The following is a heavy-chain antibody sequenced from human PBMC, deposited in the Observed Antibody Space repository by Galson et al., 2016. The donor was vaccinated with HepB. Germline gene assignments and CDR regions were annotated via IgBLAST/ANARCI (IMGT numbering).Heavy chain of an antibody. V-gene: IGHV3-30*03. Sequence: SLRLSCAASGFTFSRYGFHWVRQAPGKGLEWVAFISYDGSNKYYADSVKGRFTVSRDNSKNTLYLQVNSLRAEDTAVYYCARDQNYYDTNEYDYWGQGTLVTVSS. CDR2: ISYDGSNK. D-gene: IGHD3-22*01. CDR1: GFTFSRYG. J-gene: IGHJ4*02. CDR3: ARDQNYYDTNEYDY.